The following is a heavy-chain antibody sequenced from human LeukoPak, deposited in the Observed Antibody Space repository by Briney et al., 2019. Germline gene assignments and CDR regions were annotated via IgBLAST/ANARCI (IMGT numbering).Heavy chain of an antibody. J-gene: IGHJ6*03. D-gene: IGHD2-2*01. CDR2: ISAYNGNT. CDR1: GYSFTSYG. V-gene: IGHV1-18*01. CDR3: TRGDIAVVTAAMGGYYYYMDV. Sequence: GASVKVSCKASGYSFTSYGISWVRQAPGQGLEWMGWISAYNGNTNYAQKLQGRVTMTTDTSTSTAYMELRSLRSDDTAVYYCTRGDIAVVTAAMGGYYYYMDVWGKGTTVTVSS.